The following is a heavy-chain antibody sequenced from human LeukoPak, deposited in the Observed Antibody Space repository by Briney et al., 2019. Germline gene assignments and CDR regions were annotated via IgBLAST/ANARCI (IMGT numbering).Heavy chain of an antibody. Sequence: ASVKVSCRASGYTFTGYYIHWVRQAPGQGLEWMGWINPNSGDTYYAQMFQGRVTMTRDTSISTGYMELRSLRSDDTAVYYCARDGERRTPAAAGNGEVDYWGQGTLVTASS. CDR3: ARDGERRTPAAAGNGEVDY. J-gene: IGHJ4*02. CDR2: INPNSGDT. D-gene: IGHD6-13*01. V-gene: IGHV1-2*02. CDR1: GYTFTGYY.